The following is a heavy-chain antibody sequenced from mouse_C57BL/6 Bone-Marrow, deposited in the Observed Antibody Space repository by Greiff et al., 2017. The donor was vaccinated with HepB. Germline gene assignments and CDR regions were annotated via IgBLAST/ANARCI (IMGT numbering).Heavy chain of an antibody. CDR1: GFSFNTYA. V-gene: IGHV10-1*01. CDR2: IRSKSNNYAT. Sequence: EAGGGLVQPKGSLKLSCAASGFSFNTYAMNWVRQAPGKGLEWVARIRSKSNNYATYYADSVKDRFTIARDDSESMLYLQMNNLKTEDTAMYYCVRRGSAMDYWGQGTSVTVSS. J-gene: IGHJ4*01. CDR3: VRRGSAMDY.